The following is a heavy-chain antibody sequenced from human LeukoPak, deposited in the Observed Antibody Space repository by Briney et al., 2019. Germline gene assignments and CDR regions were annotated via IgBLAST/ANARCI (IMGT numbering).Heavy chain of an antibody. J-gene: IGHJ5*02. V-gene: IGHV1-58*02. CDR1: GFTFTSSA. CDR2: IVVGSGNT. Sequence: SVKVSCKASGFTFTSSAMQWVRQARGQRLEWIGWIVVGSGNTNYAQKFQERVTITRDMSTSTAYMELSSLRSEDTAVYYCASFGDYVWGSYRSNWFDPWGQGTLVTVSS. CDR3: ASFGDYVWGSYRSNWFDP. D-gene: IGHD3-16*02.